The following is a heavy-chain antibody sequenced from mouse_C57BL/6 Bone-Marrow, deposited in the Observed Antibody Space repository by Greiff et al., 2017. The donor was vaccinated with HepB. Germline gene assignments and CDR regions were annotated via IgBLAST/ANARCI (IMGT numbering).Heavy chain of an antibody. CDR1: GYTFTSYW. CDR3: ARWGYGRETFDY. J-gene: IGHJ2*01. V-gene: IGHV1-69*01. Sequence: VQLQQPGAELVMPGASVKLSCKASGYTFTSYWMHWVKQRPGQGLEWIGEIDPSDSYTNYNQKFKGKSTLTVDKSSSTAYMQLSRLTSEDSAVYYCARWGYGRETFDYWGQGTTLTVSS. D-gene: IGHD1-1*01. CDR2: IDPSDSYT.